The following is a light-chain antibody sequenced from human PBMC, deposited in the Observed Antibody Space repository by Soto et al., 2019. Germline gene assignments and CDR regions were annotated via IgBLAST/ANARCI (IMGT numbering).Light chain of an antibody. CDR3: QQYNNWPRT. J-gene: IGKJ2*01. CDR1: QSISSD. Sequence: ETVMTQSPATLSVSPGERVTLSCRASQSISSDVAWYQHKPGQAPRLLIYGASTTATGIPVRFSGSGSGTEFTLTISSLQSEDFAVYYCQQYNNWPRTIXQGTKVDIK. CDR2: GAS. V-gene: IGKV3-15*01.